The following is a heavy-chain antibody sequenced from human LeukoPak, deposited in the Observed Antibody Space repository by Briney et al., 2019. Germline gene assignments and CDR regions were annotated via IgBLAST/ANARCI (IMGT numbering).Heavy chain of an antibody. Sequence: GRSLRLSCAASGLRFRNYGMHWVRQAPGRGLGWVAVIWYDGSNQYYVDSVKGRFTVSRDNAKNTLYLQMNSLRAEDTAVYYCATDRNSGKYYDYWGQGTLVTVSS. V-gene: IGHV3-33*01. CDR2: IWYDGSNQ. CDR1: GLRFRNYG. J-gene: IGHJ4*02. D-gene: IGHD1-26*01. CDR3: ATDRNSGKYYDY.